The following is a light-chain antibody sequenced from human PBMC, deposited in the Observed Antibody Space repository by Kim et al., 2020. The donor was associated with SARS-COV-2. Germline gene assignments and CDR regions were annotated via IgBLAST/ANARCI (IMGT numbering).Light chain of an antibody. V-gene: IGLV3-19*01. J-gene: IGLJ1*01. CDR1: SLRSYY. CDR3: NSRDSTGKRWV. CDR2: GRN. Sequence: AVGQTVKITCQGDSLRSYYASWYQQKPGQAPILVIYGRNNRPSGIPDRFSGSSSVNTDSLTITGAQAEEEADYYCNSRDSTGKRWVFGTGTKVTVL.